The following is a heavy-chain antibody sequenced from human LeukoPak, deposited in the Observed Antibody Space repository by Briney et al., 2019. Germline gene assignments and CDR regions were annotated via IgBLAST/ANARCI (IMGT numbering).Heavy chain of an antibody. CDR2: INHSGST. D-gene: IGHD3-3*01. V-gene: IGHV4-34*01. J-gene: IGHJ3*02. Sequence: SETLSLTCAVYGGSFSGYYWSWIRQPPGKGLEWIGEINHSGSTNYNPSLKSRVTISVDTSKNQFSLKLTSVTAAETAVYYCARGSRISMFGVAHMRGSFDIWGQGTMVTVSS. CDR1: GGSFSGYY. CDR3: ARGSRISMFGVAHMRGSFDI.